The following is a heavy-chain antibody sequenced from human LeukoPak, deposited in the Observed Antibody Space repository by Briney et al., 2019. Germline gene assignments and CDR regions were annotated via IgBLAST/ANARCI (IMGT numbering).Heavy chain of an antibody. D-gene: IGHD2-2*01. CDR1: GFIFSNYA. CDR3: AKDLRYCSSTRCYYSGMDV. J-gene: IGHJ6*02. CDR2: ISGGGGRT. Sequence: QPGGSLRLSCAASGFIFSNYAMSWARQAPGRGLEWVSGISGGGGRTHYADCVKGRVTISRDNSKNTLYLQMNSLRAEDTAVYYCAKDLRYCSSTRCYYSGMDVWGQGTTVTVAS. V-gene: IGHV3-23*01.